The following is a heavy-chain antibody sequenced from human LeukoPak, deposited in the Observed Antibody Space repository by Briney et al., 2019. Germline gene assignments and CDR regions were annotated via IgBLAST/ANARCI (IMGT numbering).Heavy chain of an antibody. CDR2: IKEDGTEN. CDR3: ARDAPYSSGWRGFDY. J-gene: IGHJ4*02. V-gene: IGHV3-7*01. D-gene: IGHD6-19*01. Sequence: PGGSLRLSCAASGFTFRRHWMSWVRQAPGKGLEWVATIKEDGTENHHANSVKGRFTISRDNAKNSLYLQMTSLRVEDTALYYCARDAPYSSGWRGFDYWGQGTLVTVSS. CDR1: GFTFRRHW.